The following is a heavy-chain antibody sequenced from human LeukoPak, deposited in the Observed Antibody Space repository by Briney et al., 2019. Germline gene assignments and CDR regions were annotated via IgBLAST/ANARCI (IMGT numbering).Heavy chain of an antibody. CDR1: GDSVSSKSAA. Sequence: SQTLSLTCAISGDSVSSKSAARNWIRQSPSRGLEWLGRTYYRSKWYNEYAVSVKSRITINPDTSKNQFSLQLNSVAPEDTAVYYCARTTGHFDYWGQGTLVTVSS. J-gene: IGHJ4*02. D-gene: IGHD2-8*02. CDR3: ARTTGHFDY. V-gene: IGHV6-1*01. CDR2: TYYRSKWYN.